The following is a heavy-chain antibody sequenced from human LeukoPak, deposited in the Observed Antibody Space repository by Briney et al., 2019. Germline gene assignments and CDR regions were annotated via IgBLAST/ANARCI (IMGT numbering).Heavy chain of an antibody. CDR1: GFTFSSYS. V-gene: IGHV3-48*01. D-gene: IGHD4-17*01. J-gene: IGHJ4*02. CDR3: ARGTTVTTSSYFDY. Sequence: PGESLRLSCAASGFTFSSYSMNWVRQAPGKGLEGVSYISSSSGTIYYADSVKGRLTISRDNAKNSLYLQMNSLRAEDTAVYHCARGTTVTTSSYFDYWGQGTLVTVSS. CDR2: ISSSSGTI.